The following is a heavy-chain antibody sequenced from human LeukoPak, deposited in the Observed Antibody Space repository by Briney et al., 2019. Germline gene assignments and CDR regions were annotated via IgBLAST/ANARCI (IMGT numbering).Heavy chain of an antibody. CDR2: IYISGST. D-gene: IGHD2-2*01. Sequence: PSETLSLTCTVSGGSLSSYYWSCIRQPAPEGLERIWRIYISGSTNYNPSLKSRVTMSVDTSKHQFSLKLSSVTAADTAVYYCARYCSSTSCYGTANYYMDVWGKGTTVTVSS. CDR3: ARYCSSTSCYGTANYYMDV. V-gene: IGHV4-4*07. CDR1: GGSLSSYY. J-gene: IGHJ6*03.